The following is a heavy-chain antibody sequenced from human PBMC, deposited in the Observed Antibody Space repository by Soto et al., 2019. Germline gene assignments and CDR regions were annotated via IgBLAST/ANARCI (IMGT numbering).Heavy chain of an antibody. CDR2: IYYSGST. Sequence: SETLSLTCTVSGGSISSYYWSWIRQPPGKGLEWIGYIYYSGSTNYNPSLKSRVTISVDTSKNQFSLKLSSVTAADTAVYYCARHLEYGDIDYWGQGTLVTVS. J-gene: IGHJ4*02. CDR1: GGSISSYY. D-gene: IGHD4-17*01. CDR3: ARHLEYGDIDY. V-gene: IGHV4-59*01.